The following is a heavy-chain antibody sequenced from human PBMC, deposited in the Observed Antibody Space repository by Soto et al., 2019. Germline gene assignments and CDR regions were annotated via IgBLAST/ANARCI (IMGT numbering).Heavy chain of an antibody. CDR3: AKSGYGDYSTFHY. D-gene: IGHD4-17*01. J-gene: IGHJ4*02. CDR2: IWYDGSNK. V-gene: IGHV3-33*06. Sequence: QVQLVESGGGVVQPGRSLRLSCAGSGFTFSSYGMHWVRQAPGKGLEWVALIWYDGSNKYYADSVKGRFTISRDNSKNTLYLQMNSLRAEDTAVYYCAKSGYGDYSTFHYWGQGTLVTVSS. CDR1: GFTFSSYG.